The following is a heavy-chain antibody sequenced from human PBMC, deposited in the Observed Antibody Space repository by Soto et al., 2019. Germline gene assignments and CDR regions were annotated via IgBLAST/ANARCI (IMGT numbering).Heavy chain of an antibody. CDR2: ISAYNGNT. J-gene: IGHJ6*02. CDR1: GYTFTSYG. Sequence: ASVKVSCKASGYTFTSYGISWVRQAPGQGLEWMGWISAYNGNTNYAQKLQGRVTMTTDTSTSTAYMELRSLRSDDTAVYYCARDQSHYDILTGFVGDYYYGMDVWGQGTTVTVSS. V-gene: IGHV1-18*01. CDR3: ARDQSHYDILTGFVGDYYYGMDV. D-gene: IGHD3-9*01.